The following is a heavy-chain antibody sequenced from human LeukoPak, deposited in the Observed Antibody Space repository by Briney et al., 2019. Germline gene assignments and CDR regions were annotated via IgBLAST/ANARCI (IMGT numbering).Heavy chain of an antibody. CDR1: GFTFSSYG. CDR3: AKDNSRYGSGSYRFDY. D-gene: IGHD3-10*01. J-gene: IGHJ4*02. V-gene: IGHV3-30*02. Sequence: GGSLRLSCAASGFTFSSYGMHWVRQAPGKGLEWVAFIRYDGSNKYYADAVKGRFTISRDNSKSTLYLQMNSLRAEDTAVYYCAKDNSRYGSGSYRFDYWGQGTLVTVSS. CDR2: IRYDGSNK.